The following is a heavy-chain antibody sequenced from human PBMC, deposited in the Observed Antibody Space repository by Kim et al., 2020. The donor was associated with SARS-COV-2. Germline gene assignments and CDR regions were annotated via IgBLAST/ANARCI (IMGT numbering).Heavy chain of an antibody. CDR1: GFSLRRYG. J-gene: IGHJ4*02. Sequence: GGSLRLTCAASGFSLRRYGIHWIRQAPGKGLEWVAVVSDDGKNEYYADAVKGRFSVSRDNSKNTVYLQMDSLRVGDTALYYCAKMSSDRWLNPADYLDSWGQGSQVTVSS. CDR2: VSDDGKNE. V-gene: IGHV3-30*18. CDR3: AKMSSDRWLNPADYLDS. D-gene: IGHD3-22*01.